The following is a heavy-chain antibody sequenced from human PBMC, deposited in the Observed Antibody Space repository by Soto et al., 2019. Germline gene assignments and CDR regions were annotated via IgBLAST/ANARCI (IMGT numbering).Heavy chain of an antibody. V-gene: IGHV3-64D*06. Sequence: PGGSLRLSCSASGFTFSSYAMHWVRQAPGKGLEYVSAISSNGGSTYYADSVKGRFTISRDNSKNTLYLQMSSLRAEDTAVYYCVKTFWEVLLWFGEPPHDAFDIWGQGTMVTVSS. D-gene: IGHD3-10*01. CDR3: VKTFWEVLLWFGEPPHDAFDI. CDR1: GFTFSSYA. CDR2: ISSNGGST. J-gene: IGHJ3*02.